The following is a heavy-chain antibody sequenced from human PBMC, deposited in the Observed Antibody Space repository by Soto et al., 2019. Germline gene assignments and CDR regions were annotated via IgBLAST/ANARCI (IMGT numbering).Heavy chain of an antibody. D-gene: IGHD2-15*01. V-gene: IGHV3-23*01. CDR2: ISGSGGST. J-gene: IGHJ3*02. CDR1: GFTFSSYA. Sequence: GGSLRLSCAASGFTFSSYAMSWVRQAPGKGLEWVSAISGSGGSTYYADSVKGRFTISRDNSKNTLYLQMNSLRAEDTAVYYCVKDIVVVVAAIFGRDAFDIWGQGTMVTVSS. CDR3: VKDIVVVVAAIFGRDAFDI.